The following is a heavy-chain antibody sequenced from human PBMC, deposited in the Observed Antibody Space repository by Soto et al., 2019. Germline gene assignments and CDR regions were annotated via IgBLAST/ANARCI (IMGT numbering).Heavy chain of an antibody. CDR1: GFTFSSNY. CDR2: IYSGGST. J-gene: IGHJ6*03. V-gene: IGHV3-66*01. Sequence: GGSLRLSCAASGFTFSSNYMSWVRQAPGKGLEWVSVIYSGGSTYYADSVKGRFTISRDNSKNTLYLQMNSLRAEDTTVYYCARDLKGSYYYYYMDVWGKGTTVTVSS. CDR3: ARDLKGSYYYYYMDV.